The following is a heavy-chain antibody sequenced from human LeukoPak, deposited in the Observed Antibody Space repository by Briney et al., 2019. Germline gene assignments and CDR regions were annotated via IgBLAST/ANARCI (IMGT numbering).Heavy chain of an antibody. CDR2: IYYSGST. CDR1: GGSISSYY. Sequence: PSETLSLTCTVSGGSISSYYWSWIRQPPGKGLEWIGYIYYSGSTNYNPSLKSRVTISVDTSKNQFSLKLSSVTAADTAVYYCARLIAAAGTDYWGQGTLVTVSS. D-gene: IGHD6-13*01. J-gene: IGHJ4*02. CDR3: ARLIAAAGTDY. V-gene: IGHV4-59*01.